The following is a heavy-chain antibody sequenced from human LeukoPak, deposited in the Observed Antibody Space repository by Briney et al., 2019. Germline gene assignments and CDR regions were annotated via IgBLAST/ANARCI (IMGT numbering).Heavy chain of an antibody. V-gene: IGHV1-2*02. D-gene: IGHD6-19*01. CDR3: TRGSTRDSSGWYGPGKWFDP. J-gene: IGHJ5*02. CDR2: INPKSGGT. CDR1: GYTFTGYY. Sequence: ASVKVSCKASGYTFTGYYIHWVRQAPGQGLEWMGWINPKSGGTNYEQKFQGRVTMTRGTSISTAYMDLSRLRSDDTAIYYCTRGSTRDSSGWYGPGKWFDPWGQGTLVTVSS.